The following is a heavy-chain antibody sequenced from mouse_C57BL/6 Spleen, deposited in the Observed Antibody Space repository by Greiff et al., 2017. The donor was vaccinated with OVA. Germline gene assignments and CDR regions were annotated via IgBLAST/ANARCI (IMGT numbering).Heavy chain of an antibody. CDR3: AGFITTVVATDYYAMDY. CDR1: GYTFTDYY. V-gene: IGHV1-75*01. Sequence: VKLVESGPELVKPGASVKISCKASGYTFTDYYINWVKQRPGQGLEWIGWIFPGCGSTYYNEKFKGKATLTVDKSSSTAYMLLSSLTSEDSAVYFCAGFITTVVATDYYAMDYWGQGTSVTVSS. D-gene: IGHD1-1*01. J-gene: IGHJ4*01. CDR2: IFPGCGST.